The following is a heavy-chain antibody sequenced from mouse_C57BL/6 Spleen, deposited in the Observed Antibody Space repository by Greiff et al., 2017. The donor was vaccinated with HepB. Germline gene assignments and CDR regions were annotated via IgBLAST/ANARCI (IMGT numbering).Heavy chain of an antibody. V-gene: IGHV1-55*01. D-gene: IGHD1-1*01. CDR1: GYTFTSYW. CDR3: ARNYYYGSSYVSAWFAY. Sequence: QVQLQQPGAELVKPGASVKMSCKASGYTFTSYWITWVKQRPGQGLEWIGDIYPGSGSTNYNAKFKSKATLTVDTSSSTAYMQLSSLTSEDSAVYYCARNYYYGSSYVSAWFAYWGQGTLVTVSA. J-gene: IGHJ3*01. CDR2: IYPGSGST.